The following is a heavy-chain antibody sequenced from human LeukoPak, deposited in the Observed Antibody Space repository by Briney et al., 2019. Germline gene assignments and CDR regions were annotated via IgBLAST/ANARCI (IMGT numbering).Heavy chain of an antibody. CDR2: ISYDGSNK. J-gene: IGHJ6*02. D-gene: IGHD1-26*01. V-gene: IGHV3-30-3*01. Sequence: GRSLRLSCAASGFTFSSYAMHWVRQAPGKGLEWVAVISYDGSNKYYADSVKGRSTISRDNSKNTLYLQMNSLRAEDTAVYYCARETLYPTGTLLYYYGMDVWGQGTTVTVSS. CDR1: GFTFSSYA. CDR3: ARETLYPTGTLLYYYGMDV.